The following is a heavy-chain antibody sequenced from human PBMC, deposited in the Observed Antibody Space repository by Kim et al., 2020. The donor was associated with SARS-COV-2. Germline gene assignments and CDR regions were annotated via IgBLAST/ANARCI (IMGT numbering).Heavy chain of an antibody. CDR3: AREGGRIAAAGTSNWFDP. J-gene: IGHJ5*02. Sequence: SETLSLTCTVSGGSISSSSYYWGWIRQPPGKGLEWIGSIYYSGSTYYNPSLKSRVTISVDTSKNQFSLKLSSVTAADTAVYYCAREGGRIAAAGTSNWFDPWGQGTLVTVSS. CDR2: IYYSGST. D-gene: IGHD6-13*01. V-gene: IGHV4-39*07. CDR1: GGSISSSSYY.